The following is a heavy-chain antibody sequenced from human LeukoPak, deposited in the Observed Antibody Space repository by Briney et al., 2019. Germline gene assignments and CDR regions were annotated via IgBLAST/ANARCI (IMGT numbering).Heavy chain of an antibody. J-gene: IGHJ4*02. Sequence: GGSLRLSCAASGFTFSSYAMHWVRQAPGKGLEWVAVISYDGSNKYYADSVKGRFTISRDNSKNTLYLQMNSLRAEDTAVYYCARTPNTYYDFWSVYDYWGQETLVTVSS. CDR1: GFTFSSYA. CDR3: ARTPNTYYDFWSVYDY. D-gene: IGHD3-3*01. V-gene: IGHV3-30-3*01. CDR2: ISYDGSNK.